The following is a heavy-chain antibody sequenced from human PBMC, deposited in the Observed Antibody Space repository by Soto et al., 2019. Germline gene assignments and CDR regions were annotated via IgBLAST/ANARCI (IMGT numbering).Heavy chain of an antibody. CDR2: ISYDGGNE. D-gene: IGHD3-22*01. J-gene: IGHJ4*02. CDR1: GFTFSSYT. CDR3: ARVRYYDSSGYLPLDY. V-gene: IGHV3-30-3*01. Sequence: GGSLRLSCAASGFTFSSYTVHWVRQAPGKGLEWVAFISYDGGNEYYADSVKGRFTISRDNSKNTLYLQMNSLRAEDTAVYYCARVRYYDSSGYLPLDYWGQGTLVTVSS.